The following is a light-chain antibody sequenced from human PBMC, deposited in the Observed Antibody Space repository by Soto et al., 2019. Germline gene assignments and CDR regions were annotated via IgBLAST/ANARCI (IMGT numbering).Light chain of an antibody. CDR3: QSYDSSLSGSGV. J-gene: IGLJ1*01. CDR2: GNS. V-gene: IGLV1-40*01. Sequence: QLVLTQPPSVSGAPGQRVTISCTGSSSNIGAGYDVHWYQQLPGTAPKLLIYGNSNRPSGVPDRFSGSKSGTSASLAITGLQAEDEADYYCQSYDSSLSGSGVFGTGTK. CDR1: SSNIGAGYD.